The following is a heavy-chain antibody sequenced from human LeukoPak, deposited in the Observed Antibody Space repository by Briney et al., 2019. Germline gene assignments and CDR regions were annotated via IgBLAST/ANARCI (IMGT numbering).Heavy chain of an antibody. J-gene: IGHJ4*02. CDR1: TDSITSNW. Sequence: SETLSLTCAVSTDSITSNWWSWVRQPPGKGLEWIGEVHKSGSTNYYPSLQSRVTISIDKSKDQIALELTSVTAADTAVYYCAKEIVGAPTPGAYWGQGILVTVSS. CDR2: VHKSGST. CDR3: AKEIVGAPTPGAY. D-gene: IGHD1-26*01. V-gene: IGHV4-4*02.